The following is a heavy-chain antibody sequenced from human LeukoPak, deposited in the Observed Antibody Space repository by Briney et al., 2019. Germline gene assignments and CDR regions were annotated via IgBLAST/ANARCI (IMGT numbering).Heavy chain of an antibody. CDR1: GYTFTTYY. J-gene: IGHJ4*02. CDR3: ARVRGGVRGVVWDI. Sequence: ASVKVSCKASGYTFTTYYLHWVRQAPGQGLDWMGIINPSGGATSYAQKFQGRVTLTRDTSTSTVYMELSSLKPEDTGVYYCARVRGGVRGVVWDIWGQGTLVTVSS. V-gene: IGHV1-46*01. D-gene: IGHD3-10*01. CDR2: INPSGGAT.